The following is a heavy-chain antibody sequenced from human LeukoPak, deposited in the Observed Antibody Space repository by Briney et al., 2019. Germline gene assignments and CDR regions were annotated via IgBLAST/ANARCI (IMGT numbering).Heavy chain of an antibody. J-gene: IGHJ6*04. CDR2: ISYDGSNK. CDR3: AKDSSRYDITYGMDV. D-gene: IGHD3-9*01. V-gene: IGHV3-30*04. Sequence: PGRSLRLSCAASGFTFSSYAMHWVRQAPGKGLEWVAVISYDGSNKYYADSVKGRFTISRDNSKNTLYLQMNSLRAEDTAVYYCAKDSSRYDITYGMDVWGKGTTVTVSS. CDR1: GFTFSSYA.